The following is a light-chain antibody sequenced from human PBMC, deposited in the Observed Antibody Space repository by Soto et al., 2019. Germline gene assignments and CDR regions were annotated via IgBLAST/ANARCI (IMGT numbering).Light chain of an antibody. V-gene: IGLV7-43*01. CDR1: TGAVTSDSY. J-gene: IGLJ2*01. CDR2: STD. CDR3: LLYSGRAQV. Sequence: QTVVTQEPSLTVFPGGTVTLTCASSTGAVTSDSYPNWIQQKPGQAPRGLIHSTDKKHSWTPARFSGSLLGGKAALTLSGVQPEDEADYYCLLYSGRAQVFGGGTKLTVL.